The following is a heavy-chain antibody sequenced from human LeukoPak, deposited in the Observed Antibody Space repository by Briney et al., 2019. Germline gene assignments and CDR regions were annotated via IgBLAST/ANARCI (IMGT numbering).Heavy chain of an antibody. CDR3: ARHCYYYDSSGPFPSNYYYYMDV. Sequence: SETLSLTCGVYGDSISGYHWTWIRQPPGKGLEWIGEINHSGSTNYNPSLKSRVTISVDTSKNQFSLKLSPVTAADTAVYYCARHCYYYDSSGPFPSNYYYYMDVWGKGTTVTISS. CDR2: INHSGST. D-gene: IGHD3-22*01. V-gene: IGHV4-34*01. CDR1: GDSISGYH. J-gene: IGHJ6*03.